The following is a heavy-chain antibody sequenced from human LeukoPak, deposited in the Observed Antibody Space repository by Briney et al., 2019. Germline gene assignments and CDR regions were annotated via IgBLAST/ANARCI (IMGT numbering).Heavy chain of an antibody. D-gene: IGHD3-10*01. CDR1: GGSISSYY. V-gene: IGHV4-59*12. CDR3: ARYGGSGTYFFDY. CDR2: IYDSGST. J-gene: IGHJ4*02. Sequence: KPSETLSLTCTVSGGSISSYYWSWIRQPPGKGLEWIGYIYDSGSTYYNPSLKSRVTISVDRSKNQFSLKLSSVTAADTAVYYCARYGGSGTYFFDYWGQGTLVTVSS.